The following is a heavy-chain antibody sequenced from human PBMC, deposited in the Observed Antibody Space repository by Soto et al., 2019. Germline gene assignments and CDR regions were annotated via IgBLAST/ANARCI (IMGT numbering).Heavy chain of an antibody. J-gene: IGHJ6*04. CDR3: ARDLSCSSTSCYDYGMDV. CDR1: GGTFSSYA. V-gene: IGHV1-69*13. CDR2: IIPIFGTA. D-gene: IGHD2-2*01. Sequence: GASVKVSCKASGGTFSSYAISWVRQAPGQGLEWMGGIIPIFGTANYAQKFQGRVTITADESTSTAYMELSSLRSEDTAVYYCARDLSCSSTSCYDYGMDVWGKGTTVTVSS.